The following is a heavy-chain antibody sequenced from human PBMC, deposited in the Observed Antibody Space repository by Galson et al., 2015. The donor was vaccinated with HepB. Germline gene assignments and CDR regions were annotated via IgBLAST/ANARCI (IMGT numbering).Heavy chain of an antibody. CDR1: GFTFSSYG. Sequence: SLRLSCAASGFTFSSYGMHWVRQAPGKGLEWVAVIWYDGSNKYYADSVKGRFTISRDNSKNTLYLQMNSLRAEDTAVYYCARDPPPRTPGYFQHWGQGTLVTVSS. D-gene: IGHD2-2*01. V-gene: IGHV3-33*01. CDR3: ARDPPPRTPGYFQH. CDR2: IWYDGSNK. J-gene: IGHJ1*01.